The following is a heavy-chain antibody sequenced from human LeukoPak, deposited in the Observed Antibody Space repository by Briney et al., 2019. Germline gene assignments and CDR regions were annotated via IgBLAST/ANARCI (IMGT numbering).Heavy chain of an antibody. CDR3: AREPASDNLSWFDP. J-gene: IGHJ5*02. CDR2: IYTSGST. Sequence: SQTLSLTCTVSGGSIISGSYYWSWIRQPAGTGLEWIGRIYTSGSTNYNPSLKGRVTISVDTSKNQFSLKLSSVTAADTAVYNCAREPASDNLSWFDPWGQGTLVTVSS. CDR1: GGSIISGSYY. D-gene: IGHD1-20*01. V-gene: IGHV4-61*02.